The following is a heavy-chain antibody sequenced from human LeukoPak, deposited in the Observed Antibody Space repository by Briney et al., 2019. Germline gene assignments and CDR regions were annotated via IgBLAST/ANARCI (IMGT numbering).Heavy chain of an antibody. V-gene: IGHV4-38-2*01. CDR1: GYSISSGYY. D-gene: IGHD2-21*02. CDR3: AALLGDGSIDY. J-gene: IGHJ4*02. Sequence: SETLSLTCAVSGYSISSGYYWGWIRQPPGKGLEWIGSIYHSGSTYYNPSLKSRVSISEDTSKNQFSLRLSSMTAADTAVYYCAALLGDGSIDYWGQGTLVTVSS. CDR2: IYHSGST.